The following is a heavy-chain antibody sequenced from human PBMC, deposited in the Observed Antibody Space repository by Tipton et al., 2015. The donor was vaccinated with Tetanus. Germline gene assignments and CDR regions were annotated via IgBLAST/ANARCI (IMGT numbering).Heavy chain of an antibody. J-gene: IGHJ4*02. CDR3: TKDVGIVLFDY. Sequence: SLRLSCAASGFTFSNYAMNWVRQGPGEGLEWVSTISGGGHNTHYADSVQGRFTISRDNSKNTMYLQMNSLRAEDTAVYYCTKDVGIVLFDYRGQGTLVTVSS. CDR1: GFTFSNYA. D-gene: IGHD2-8*01. V-gene: IGHV3-23*01. CDR2: ISGGGHNT.